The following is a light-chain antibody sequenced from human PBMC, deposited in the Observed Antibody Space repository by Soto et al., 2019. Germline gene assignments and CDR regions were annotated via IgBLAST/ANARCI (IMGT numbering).Light chain of an antibody. CDR2: GAS. CDR1: QSVSSSF. J-gene: IGKJ4*01. V-gene: IGKV3-20*01. CDR3: HQYGSSTLT. Sequence: EIVLTQSPGTLSLSPGERATLSCRASQSVSSSFLAWYQQKPGQAPRLLIYGASSMATGIPDRFSGSGSGTDFTLTISRLEPEDVPVYYCHQYGSSTLTFGGGTKVEIK.